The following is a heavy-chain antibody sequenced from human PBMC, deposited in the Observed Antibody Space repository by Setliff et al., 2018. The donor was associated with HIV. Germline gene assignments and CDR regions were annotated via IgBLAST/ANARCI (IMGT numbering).Heavy chain of an antibody. CDR3: ARATRTIFGVVYFDY. CDR1: GGSSNSYY. V-gene: IGHV4-4*09. Sequence: PSETLSLTCTVSGGSSNSYYWSWIWQPPGKGLEWIGYIYTSGGTNYNPSLKSRVTISVDTSKNQFSLKLNSVTAADTAVYYCARATRTIFGVVYFDYWGQGTLVTVSS. D-gene: IGHD3-3*01. CDR2: IYTSGGT. J-gene: IGHJ4*02.